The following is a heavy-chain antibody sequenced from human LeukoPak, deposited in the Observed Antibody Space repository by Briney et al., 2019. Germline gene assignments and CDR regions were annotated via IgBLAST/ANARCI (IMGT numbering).Heavy chain of an antibody. CDR2: IYYSGST. CDR3: ARHRVVVAATGSWYSSGWYFTPDRFDY. CDR1: GYSIRSGYY. J-gene: IGHJ4*02. V-gene: IGHV4-38-2*02. D-gene: IGHD6-19*01. Sequence: SETLSLTCTVSGYSIRSGYYWGWIRQPPGKGLEWIGYIYYSGSTDYNPSLKSRVTISVDTSKNQFSLKLSSVTAADTAVYYCARHRVVVAATGSWYSSGWYFTPDRFDYWGQGTLVTVSS.